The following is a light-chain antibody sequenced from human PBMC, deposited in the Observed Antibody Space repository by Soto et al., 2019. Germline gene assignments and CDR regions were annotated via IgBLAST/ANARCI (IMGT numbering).Light chain of an antibody. J-gene: IGKJ1*01. V-gene: IGKV3D-20*02. CDR1: QSVSSSQ. Sequence: EIVLTQSPGTLSLSPGERATLSCRASQSVSSSQLAWYQQKPGQAPRLLMYGASSRATGIPDRLSGSGSGTDFTLTISRLEPEDFAVYYCQQRSNWPLITFGQGTKVDI. CDR3: QQRSNWPLIT. CDR2: GAS.